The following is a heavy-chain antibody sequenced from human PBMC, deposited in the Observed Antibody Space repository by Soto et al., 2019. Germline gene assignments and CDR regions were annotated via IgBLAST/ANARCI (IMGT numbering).Heavy chain of an antibody. D-gene: IGHD3-10*01. CDR1: GFPFSTYG. Sequence: QVQLVESGGGVVQPGRSLRLSCSASGFPFSTYGMHWVRQAPGKWLEWVAVISYEGSHKYYADSVKGRFTISRDNSKNMVYLEINSLRTEATARSYCAKQEITLVREVVISAPVYPYDHHGLDFWGRGTTVTVST. V-gene: IGHV3-30*18. J-gene: IGHJ6*01. CDR2: ISYEGSHK. CDR3: AKQEITLVREVVISAPVYPYDHHGLDF.